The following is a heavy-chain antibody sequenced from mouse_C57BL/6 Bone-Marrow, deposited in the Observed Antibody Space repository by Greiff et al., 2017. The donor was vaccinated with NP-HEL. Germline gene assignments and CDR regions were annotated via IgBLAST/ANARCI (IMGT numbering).Heavy chain of an antibody. CDR1: GFNIKDYY. D-gene: IGHD1-1*01. CDR2: IDPEDGET. V-gene: IGHV14-2*01. Sequence: EVKLVESGAELVKPGASVKLSCTASGFNIKDYYMHWVKQRTEQGLEWIGRIDPEDGETKYVPKFQGKATITADTSSNTAYLQLSSLTSEDTAVYDCARHYYGPYYFDYWGQGTTLTVSS. J-gene: IGHJ2*01. CDR3: ARHYYGPYYFDY.